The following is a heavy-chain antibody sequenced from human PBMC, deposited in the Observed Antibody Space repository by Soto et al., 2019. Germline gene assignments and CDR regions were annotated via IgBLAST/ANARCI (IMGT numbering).Heavy chain of an antibody. J-gene: IGHJ5*01. V-gene: IGHV4-59*13. CDR3: ARDTQYGGGDWYEDWFDS. CDR2: IYYTGRA. Sequence: QVQLQESGPGLVKPSETLSLTCTVSGGSIRDYFWSWIRQPPGKGLEWIGHIYYTGRANYNSSLKSRVTMSLDTSKNQFSLKLTSVTAADTALYYCARDTQYGGGDWYEDWFDSWGQGTLVTVSS. CDR1: GGSIRDYF. D-gene: IGHD2-21*02.